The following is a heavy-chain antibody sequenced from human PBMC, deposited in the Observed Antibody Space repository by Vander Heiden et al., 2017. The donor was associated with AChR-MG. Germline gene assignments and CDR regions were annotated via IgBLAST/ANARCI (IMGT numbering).Heavy chain of an antibody. CDR2: VIPLSNTA. CDR1: GGTFSTYA. D-gene: IGHD1-26*01. Sequence: QVQLVQSGAEVKKPGSSVKVSCKASGGTFSTYAVSWVRQAPGQGLEWMGGVIPLSNTAMYTKRFQGRVTFTADESSTSVYMDLRSLRSEDTAVYYCARGWEGLTSWGQGTLVTVSS. CDR3: ARGWEGLTS. V-gene: IGHV1-69*01. J-gene: IGHJ4*02.